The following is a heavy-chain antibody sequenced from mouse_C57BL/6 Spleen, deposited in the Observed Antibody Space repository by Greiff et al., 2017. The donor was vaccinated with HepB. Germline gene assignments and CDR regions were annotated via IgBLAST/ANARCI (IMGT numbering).Heavy chain of an antibody. V-gene: IGHV3-6*01. CDR3: ARGAVVVPYAMDY. J-gene: IGHJ4*01. D-gene: IGHD1-1*01. CDR2: ISYDGSN. CDR1: GYSITSGYY. Sequence: EVQLVESGPGLVKPSQSLSLTCSVTGYSITSGYYWNWIRQFPGNKLEWMGYISYDGSNNYNPSLKNRISITRDTSKNQFFLKLNSVTTEDTATYYCARGAVVVPYAMDYWGQGTSVTVSS.